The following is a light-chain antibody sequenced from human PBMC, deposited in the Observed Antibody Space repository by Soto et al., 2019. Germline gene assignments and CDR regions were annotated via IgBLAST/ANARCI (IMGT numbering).Light chain of an antibody. CDR2: DAS. J-gene: IGKJ5*01. V-gene: IGKV1-33*01. CDR1: QNINNY. Sequence: IQMTHSPSSQISCVGVRVTITCQASQNINNYLNWYQQKPGRAPKLLIYDASNLEAGVPSRFRGSGSGTDFTFTISRLQPEDIATYYCQQYENLPTFGQGTRLEIK. CDR3: QQYENLPT.